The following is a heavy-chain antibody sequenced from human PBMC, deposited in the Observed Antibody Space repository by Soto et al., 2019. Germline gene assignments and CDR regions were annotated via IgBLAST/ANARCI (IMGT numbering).Heavy chain of an antibody. D-gene: IGHD1-26*01. CDR3: AKDWGRGGAPADYYYALDV. V-gene: IGHV3-23*01. CDR1: GFTFNIYA. Sequence: HPGGSLRLSCAASGFTFNIYAMSWVRQAPGKGLEWVSIISGSGGSMYYADSVKGRFTLSRDNSKNTVYLQMNTLRAEDTAVYYCAKDWGRGGAPADYYYALDVSGQGPTVTVSS. CDR2: ISGSGGSM. J-gene: IGHJ6*02.